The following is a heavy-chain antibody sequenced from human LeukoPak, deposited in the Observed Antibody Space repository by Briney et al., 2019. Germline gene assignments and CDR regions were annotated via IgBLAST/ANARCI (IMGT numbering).Heavy chain of an antibody. CDR2: IYYSGST. CDR1: GGSISSSSYY. D-gene: IGHD6-13*01. Sequence: SETLSLTCTVSGGSISSSSYYWGWIRQPPGKGLEWIGSIYYSGSTYYNPSLKSRVTISVDTSKNQFSLKLSSVTAADTAVYYCARALRAAGTGEFDYWGQGTLVTVSS. V-gene: IGHV4-39*07. J-gene: IGHJ4*02. CDR3: ARALRAAGTGEFDY.